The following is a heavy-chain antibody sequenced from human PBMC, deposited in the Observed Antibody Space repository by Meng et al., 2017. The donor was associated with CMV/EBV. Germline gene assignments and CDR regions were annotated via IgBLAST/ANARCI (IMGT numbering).Heavy chain of an antibody. Sequence: ASVKVSCKASGYTFTSYGISWVRQAPGQGLEWMGWISAYNGNTNYAQKLQGRATMTTDTSTSTAYMELRSLRSDDTAVYYCARDYGERASSSSSKYYYGMDVWGQGTTVTVSS. J-gene: IGHJ6*02. CDR1: GYTFTSYG. CDR2: ISAYNGNT. V-gene: IGHV1-18*01. D-gene: IGHD6-6*01. CDR3: ARDYGERASSSSSKYYYGMDV.